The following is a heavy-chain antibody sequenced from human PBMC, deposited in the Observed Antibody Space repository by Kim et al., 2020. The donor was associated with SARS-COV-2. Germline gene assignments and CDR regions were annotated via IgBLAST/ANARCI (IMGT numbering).Heavy chain of an antibody. CDR2: ISYDGSNK. CDR1: GFTFSSYA. D-gene: IGHD6-19*01. CDR3: ARGRGYSSGWYEPYYYYGMDV. Sequence: GGSLRLSCAASGFTFSSYAMHWVRQAPGKGLEWVAVISYDGSNKYYVDSVKGRFTISRDNSKNTLYLQMNSLRAEDTAVYYCARGRGYSSGWYEPYYYYGMDVWGQGTTVTVSS. V-gene: IGHV3-30*04. J-gene: IGHJ6*02.